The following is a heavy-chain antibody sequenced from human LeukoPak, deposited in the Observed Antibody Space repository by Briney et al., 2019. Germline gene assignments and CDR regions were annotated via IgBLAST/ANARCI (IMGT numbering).Heavy chain of an antibody. CDR2: IIPILGIA. Sequence: ASVKVSCKASGGTFSSYAISWVRQAPGQGLEWMGRIIPILGIANYAQKFQGRVTITADKSTSTAYMELSSLRSEDTAVYYCARDPDYYGSGSPPNYWGQGTLVTVSS. J-gene: IGHJ4*02. CDR3: ARDPDYYGSGSPPNY. D-gene: IGHD3-10*01. CDR1: GGTFSSYA. V-gene: IGHV1-69*04.